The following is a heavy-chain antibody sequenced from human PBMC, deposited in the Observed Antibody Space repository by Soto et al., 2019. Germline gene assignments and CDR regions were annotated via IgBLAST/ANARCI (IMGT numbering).Heavy chain of an antibody. D-gene: IGHD6-13*01. CDR3: AKASTKAAAGTFDY. V-gene: IGHV3-23*01. J-gene: IGHJ4*02. CDR1: GFTFSSYA. CDR2: ISGSGGST. Sequence: GGSLRLSCAASGFTFSSYAMSWVRQAPGKGLEWVSAISGSGGSTYYADSVKGRFAISRDNSKITLYLQMNSLRAEDTAVYYCAKASTKAAAGTFDYWARRTLVTVSS.